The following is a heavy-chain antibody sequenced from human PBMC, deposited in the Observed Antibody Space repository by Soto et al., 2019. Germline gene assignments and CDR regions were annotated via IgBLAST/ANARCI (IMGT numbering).Heavy chain of an antibody. Sequence: SETRSLACSFYVLSFVGYYGGWIRQPPVNWLEWIGEINHSGSTNYNPSLKSRVTISVDTSKNQFSLKLSSVTAADTAVYYCASVDTYYDFWSGPYGTPPLEPWGQGTMVTVSS. CDR2: INHSGST. D-gene: IGHD3-3*01. J-gene: IGHJ5*02. V-gene: IGHV4-34*01. CDR3: ASVDTYYDFWSGPYGTPPLEP. CDR1: VLSFVGYY.